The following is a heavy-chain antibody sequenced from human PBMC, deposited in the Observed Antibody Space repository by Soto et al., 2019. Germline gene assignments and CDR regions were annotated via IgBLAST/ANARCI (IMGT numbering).Heavy chain of an antibody. V-gene: IGHV5-10-1*01. Sequence: PGESLKISCKGSGYSFTSYWISWVRQMPGKGLEWMGRIDPSDSYTNYSPSFQGHVTISADKSISTAYLQWSSLKASDTAMYYCATGPVLYFSSTSCSRNYGMDVWGQGTTVTVSS. CDR2: IDPSDSYT. CDR3: ATGPVLYFSSTSCSRNYGMDV. CDR1: GYSFTSYW. D-gene: IGHD2-2*01. J-gene: IGHJ6*02.